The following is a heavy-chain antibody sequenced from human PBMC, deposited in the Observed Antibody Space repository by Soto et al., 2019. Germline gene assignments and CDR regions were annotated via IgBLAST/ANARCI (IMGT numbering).Heavy chain of an antibody. D-gene: IGHD3-10*01. Sequence: GASVKVSCKASGYTFTSYYMHWVRQAPGQGLEWMGIINPSGGSTSYAQKFQGRVTMTRDTSTSTVYMELSSLRSEDTAVYYCARDITMVRGVVRYYGMDVRGQGTTVTVSS. CDR3: ARDITMVRGVVRYYGMDV. CDR1: GYTFTSYY. V-gene: IGHV1-46*01. J-gene: IGHJ6*02. CDR2: INPSGGST.